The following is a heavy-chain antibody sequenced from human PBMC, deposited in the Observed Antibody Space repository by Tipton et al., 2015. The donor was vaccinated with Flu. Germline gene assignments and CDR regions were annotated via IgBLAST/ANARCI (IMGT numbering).Heavy chain of an antibody. CDR2: IKQDGSEK. D-gene: IGHD3-10*01. J-gene: IGHJ4*02. Sequence: SLRLSCAASGFTFSSYWMSWVRQAPGKGLEWVANIKQDGSEKYYVDSVKGRFTISRDNAKNSLHLQMNSLRAEDTAVYYCARGFNYYGSGSPYYFDYWGQGTLVTVSS. CDR3: ARGFNYYGSGSPYYFDY. CDR1: GFTFSSYW. V-gene: IGHV3-7*01.